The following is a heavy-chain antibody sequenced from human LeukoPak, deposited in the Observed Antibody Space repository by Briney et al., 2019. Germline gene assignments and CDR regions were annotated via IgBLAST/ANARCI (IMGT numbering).Heavy chain of an antibody. J-gene: IGHJ4*02. V-gene: IGHV3-48*04. D-gene: IGHD6-6*01. CDR2: ISSSSTTI. CDR3: ARGPNSNWSGLDF. Sequence: GGSLRLSCAASGFTFSSYNMNWVRQAPGKGLEWVSCISSSSTTIYYADSVKGRFTVSRDNAKNTLYLQVNNLRAEDTAVYYCARGPNSNWSGLDFWGQGTLLTVSS. CDR1: GFTFSSYN.